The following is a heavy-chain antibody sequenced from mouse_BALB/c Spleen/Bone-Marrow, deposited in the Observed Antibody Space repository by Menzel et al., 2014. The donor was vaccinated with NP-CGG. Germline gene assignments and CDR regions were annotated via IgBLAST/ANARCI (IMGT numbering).Heavy chain of an antibody. Sequence: EVHLVESGPDLVKPGASVKISCKASGYSFTGYYMHWVKQSHGKSLEWIGRVDPNNGGTSYNQKFKGRAIFTVDKSSSTAYMELRSLTSEDSAVNFCARDYDYGCAYWGQGTLVTVSA. J-gene: IGHJ3*01. V-gene: IGHV1-26*01. CDR3: ARDYDYGCAY. D-gene: IGHD2-4*01. CDR2: VDPNNGGT. CDR1: GYSFTGYY.